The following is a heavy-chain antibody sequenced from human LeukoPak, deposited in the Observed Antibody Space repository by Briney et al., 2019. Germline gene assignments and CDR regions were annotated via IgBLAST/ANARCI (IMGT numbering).Heavy chain of an antibody. D-gene: IGHD2-8*01. CDR2: ITTSNGNT. CDR1: GYTFINYG. V-gene: IGHV1-18*01. Sequence: GASVKVSCKASGYTFINYGISWVRQAPGQGLEWMGWITTSNGNTNYAQKFQGKFTMTTDTSTSTAYMELKSLRSDDTAVYYCGRVINGFIDYWGQGTLVTASS. J-gene: IGHJ4*02. CDR3: GRVINGFIDY.